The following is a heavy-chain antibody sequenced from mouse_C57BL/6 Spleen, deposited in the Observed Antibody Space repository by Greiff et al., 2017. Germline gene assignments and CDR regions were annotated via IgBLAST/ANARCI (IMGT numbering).Heavy chain of an antibody. J-gene: IGHJ2*01. CDR2: ISYDGSN. CDR1: GYSITSGYY. D-gene: IGHD2-4*01. CDR3: AREDYDYDGFDY. Sequence: EVKVEESGPGLVKPSQSLSLTCSVTGYSITSGYYWNWIRQFPGNKLEWMGYISYDGSNNYNPSLKNRISITRDTSKNQFFLKLNSVTTEDTATYYCAREDYDYDGFDYWGQGTTLTVSS. V-gene: IGHV3-6*01.